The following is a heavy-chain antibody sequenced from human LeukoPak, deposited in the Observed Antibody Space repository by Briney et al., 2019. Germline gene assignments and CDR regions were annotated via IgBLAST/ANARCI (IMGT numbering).Heavy chain of an antibody. J-gene: IGHJ4*02. D-gene: IGHD1-26*01. V-gene: IGHV4-34*01. Sequence: KTSETLSLTCAVYGGSFSGYYWSWIRQPPGKGLEWIGEINHSGSTNYNPSLKSRVTISVDTSKNQFSLKLSSVTAADTAVYYCARDAIVGATKRALDYWGQGTLVTVSS. CDR3: ARDAIVGATKRALDY. CDR1: GGSFSGYY. CDR2: INHSGST.